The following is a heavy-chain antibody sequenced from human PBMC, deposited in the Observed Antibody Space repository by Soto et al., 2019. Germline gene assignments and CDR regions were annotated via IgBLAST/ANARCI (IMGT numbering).Heavy chain of an antibody. V-gene: IGHV3-74*01. CDR2: TNEDGSTI. CDR1: GFTFSSYW. D-gene: IGHD3-10*01. Sequence: PGGSLRLSCAASGFTFSSYWMHWVRQAPGKGLVWVSRTNEDGSTINYADSVKGRFTISRDNAKNTLYLEMNSLRAEDTAVYYCTRDIGGGGGYWGPGTLVTVSS. CDR3: TRDIGGGGGY. J-gene: IGHJ4*02.